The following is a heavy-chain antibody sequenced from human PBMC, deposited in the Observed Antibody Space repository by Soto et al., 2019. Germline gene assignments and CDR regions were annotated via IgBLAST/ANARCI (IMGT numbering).Heavy chain of an antibody. Sequence: QVQLVQSGAEVKTPGASVRVSCKASGYTFTGYYIPWVREAPGQGLEWMGWINPQTGGTSYAQKFQGRVTLSRDTSINTASLELTRLRFADVAVYFCARERYQVISDGMDVWGQGTTVTVSS. CDR2: INPQTGGT. CDR3: ARERYQVISDGMDV. J-gene: IGHJ6*02. V-gene: IGHV1-2*02. D-gene: IGHD2-2*01. CDR1: GYTFTGYY.